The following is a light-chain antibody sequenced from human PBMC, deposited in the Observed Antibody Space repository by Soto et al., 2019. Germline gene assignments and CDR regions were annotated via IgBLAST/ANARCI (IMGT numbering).Light chain of an antibody. CDR1: SSDVGNYNY. J-gene: IGLJ3*02. CDR3: AAWDDSLSGWV. CDR2: DVS. Sequence: QSALTQPASVSGSPGQSITISCTGTSSDVGNYNYVSWYQHHPDKAPKLMIYDVSNRPSGVSNRFSGSKSGNTASLAISGLPSEDEADYYCAAWDDSLSGWVFGGGTKLTVL. V-gene: IGLV2-14*01.